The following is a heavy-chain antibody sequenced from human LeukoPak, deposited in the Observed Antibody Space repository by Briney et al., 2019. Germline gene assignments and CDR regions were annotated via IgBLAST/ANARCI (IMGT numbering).Heavy chain of an antibody. CDR2: IKQDGSEK. J-gene: IGHJ4*02. V-gene: IGHV3-7*03. Sequence: GGSLRLSCAASGFTFSSYWMSWVRQAPGKGLEWVANIKQDGSEKYYVDSVKGRFTISRDNAKNSLYLQMNSLKTEDTAVYYCTTAGSGWSPDYWGQGTLVTVSS. CDR3: TTAGSGWSPDY. CDR1: GFTFSSYW. D-gene: IGHD6-19*01.